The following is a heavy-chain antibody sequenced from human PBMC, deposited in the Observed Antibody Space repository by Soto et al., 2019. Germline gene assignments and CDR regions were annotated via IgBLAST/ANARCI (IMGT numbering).Heavy chain of an antibody. CDR3: ARRSYGGNSY. Sequence: SETLSLTCTVSGGSISSSSYYWGWIRQPPGKGLEWIGSIYYSGSTYYNPSLKSRVTISVDTSKNQFSLKLSSVTAADTAVYYCARRSYGGNSYWGQGTLVTVSS. D-gene: IGHD4-17*01. J-gene: IGHJ4*02. CDR2: IYYSGST. V-gene: IGHV4-39*01. CDR1: GGSISSSSYY.